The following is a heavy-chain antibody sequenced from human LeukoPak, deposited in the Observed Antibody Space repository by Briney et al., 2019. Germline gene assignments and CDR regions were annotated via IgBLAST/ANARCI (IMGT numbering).Heavy chain of an antibody. Sequence: ASVKVSCKASGCTFNSYGISWVRQAPGQGLEWMGWISAYNGNTNYAQKLQGRVTMTTGTSTSTAYMELSSLRSEDTAVYYCARPGTGVFDYWGQGTLVTVSS. D-gene: IGHD3/OR15-3a*01. CDR3: ARPGTGVFDY. CDR1: GCTFNSYG. J-gene: IGHJ4*02. V-gene: IGHV1-18*01. CDR2: ISAYNGNT.